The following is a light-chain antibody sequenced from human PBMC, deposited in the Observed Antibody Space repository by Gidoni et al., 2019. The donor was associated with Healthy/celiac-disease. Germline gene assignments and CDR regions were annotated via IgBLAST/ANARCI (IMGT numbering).Light chain of an antibody. J-gene: IGLJ3*02. CDR3: QSYDSSLSGSV. CDR2: GNS. V-gene: IGLV1-40*01. CDR1: SSNIGAGYD. Sequence: GQRVTISCTGSSSNIGAGYDVHWYQQLPGTAPKLLIYGNSNRPSGDPARFSGSKSGTSASLAITGLQAEDEADDYCQSYDSSLSGSVFGGGTKLTVL.